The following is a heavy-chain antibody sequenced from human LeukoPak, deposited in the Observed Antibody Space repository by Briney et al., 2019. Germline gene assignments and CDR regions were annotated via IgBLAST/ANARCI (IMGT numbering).Heavy chain of an antibody. V-gene: IGHV1-2*02. CDR3: ARDWGLRSDAFDI. CDR1: GYTFTGYY. Sequence: ASVKVSCKASGYTFTGYYMHWVRQAPGQGLEWMGWINPNSGGTNYAQKLQGRVTMTTDTSTSTAYMELRSLRSDDTAVYYCARDWGLRSDAFDIWGQGTMVTVSS. D-gene: IGHD4-17*01. J-gene: IGHJ3*02. CDR2: INPNSGGT.